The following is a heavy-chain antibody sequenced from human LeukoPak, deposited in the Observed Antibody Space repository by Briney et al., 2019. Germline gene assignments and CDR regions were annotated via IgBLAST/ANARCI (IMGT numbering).Heavy chain of an antibody. D-gene: IGHD3-22*01. CDR2: ISWNSGSI. CDR1: GFTFDDYA. V-gene: IGHV3-9*03. J-gene: IGHJ4*02. Sequence: GGSLRLSCAASGFTFDDYAMHWVRQAPGKGLEWVSGISWNSGSIGYADSVKGRFTISRDNARNSLYLQMNSLRAEDMALYYSAKEGYDEYYFDYWGQGTLVTVSS. CDR3: AKEGYDEYYFDY.